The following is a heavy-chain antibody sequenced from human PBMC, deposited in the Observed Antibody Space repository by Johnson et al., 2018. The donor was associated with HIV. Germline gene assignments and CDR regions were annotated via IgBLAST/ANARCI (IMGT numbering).Heavy chain of an antibody. Sequence: QVQLVESGGGLVQPGRSLRLSCAASGFTFDDYAMHWVRQAPGKGLEWVTVIYSGGSTYYADSVKGRFTISRDNSKNTLYLQMNSLRAEDTAVYYCARVRRSGTYYVDAFDIWGQGTMVTVSS. CDR3: ARVRRSGTYYVDAFDI. CDR1: GFTFDDYA. J-gene: IGHJ3*02. CDR2: IYSGGST. D-gene: IGHD1-26*01. V-gene: IGHV3-NL1*01.